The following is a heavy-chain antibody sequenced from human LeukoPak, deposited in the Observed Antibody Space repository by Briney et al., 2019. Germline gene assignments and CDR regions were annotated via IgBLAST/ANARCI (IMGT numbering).Heavy chain of an antibody. CDR3: ARTRYYDFWSGYSYNWFDP. J-gene: IGHJ5*02. D-gene: IGHD3-3*01. Sequence: SQTLSLTCAISGDSVSSNSAAWNWIRQSPSRGLELLGRTYYRSKWYNDYAVSVKSRITINPDASKNQFSLQLNSVTPEDTAVYYCARTRYYDFWSGYSYNWFDPWGQGTLVTVSS. CDR1: GDSVSSNSAA. V-gene: IGHV6-1*01. CDR2: TYYRSKWYN.